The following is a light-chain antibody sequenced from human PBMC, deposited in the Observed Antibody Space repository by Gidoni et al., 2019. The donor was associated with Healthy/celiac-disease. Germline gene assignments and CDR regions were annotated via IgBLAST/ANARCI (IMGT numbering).Light chain of an antibody. CDR1: QSVSSSY. Sequence: DIVLTQSPCTLSLSPGERATLSCRASQSVSSSYLAWYQQKPGQAPRLLIYGASSRATGIPDRFSGSGSGTDFTLTISRLEPEDLAVYYWQQYGSAPGTFXQXTKVEIK. CDR2: GAS. CDR3: QQYGSAPGT. V-gene: IGKV3-20*01. J-gene: IGKJ1*01.